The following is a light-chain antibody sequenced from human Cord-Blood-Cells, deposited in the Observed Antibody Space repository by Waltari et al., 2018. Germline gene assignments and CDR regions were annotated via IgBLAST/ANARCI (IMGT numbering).Light chain of an antibody. V-gene: IGKV3-20*01. CDR2: GAS. J-gene: IGKJ2*01. Sequence: EIVLTQSPGTLSLSPGARATLSCRASQSVSSSYLAWYQQKPGQAPRILIYGASSSATGMPDRFSGSGSGTDFTLSISRLEPEDFAVYYCQQYGSSPPYTFGQGTKLEIK. CDR1: QSVSSSY. CDR3: QQYGSSPPYT.